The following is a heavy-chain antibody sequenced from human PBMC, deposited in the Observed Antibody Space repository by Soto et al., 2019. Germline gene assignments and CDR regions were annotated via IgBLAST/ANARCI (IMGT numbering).Heavy chain of an antibody. D-gene: IGHD3-22*01. J-gene: IGHJ3*02. CDR3: ARGFPYYYDSSGNAFDI. CDR1: GGTLSSYA. V-gene: IGHV1-69*13. Sequence: ASVKVSCKASGGTLSSYAISWVRQAPGQGLEWMGGIIPIFGTANYAQKFQGRVTITADESTSTAYMELSSLRSEDTAVYYCARGFPYYYDSSGNAFDIWGQGTMVTVSS. CDR2: IIPIFGTA.